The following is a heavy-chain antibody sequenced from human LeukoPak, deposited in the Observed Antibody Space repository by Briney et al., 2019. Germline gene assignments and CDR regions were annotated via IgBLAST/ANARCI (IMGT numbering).Heavy chain of an antibody. Sequence: GRSLRLSCAVSGFTSSNYGMLWVRQAPGKGLYWVAVVSYDGIDKHYADAVKSRFTISRDNSKNTLYLQLNSLRGDDTAVYYCANRFCTSSGCGVAYWGQGTLVTVSS. CDR1: GFTSSNYG. J-gene: IGHJ4*02. CDR3: ANRFCTSSGCGVAY. CDR2: VSYDGIDK. D-gene: IGHD2-2*01. V-gene: IGHV3-30*18.